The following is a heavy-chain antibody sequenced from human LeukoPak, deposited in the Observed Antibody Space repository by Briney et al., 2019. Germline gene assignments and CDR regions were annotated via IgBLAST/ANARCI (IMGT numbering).Heavy chain of an antibody. D-gene: IGHD5-12*01. CDR1: GGSFSGYY. CDR3: ARTNSGYDPHRRGGYFDY. Sequence: SETLSLTCAAYGGSFSGYYWSWIRQPPGKGLEWIGEINHSGSTNYNPSLKSRVTISVDTSKNQFSLKLSSVTAADTAVYYCARTNSGYDPHRRGGYFDYWGQGTLVTVSS. CDR2: INHSGST. V-gene: IGHV4-34*01. J-gene: IGHJ4*02.